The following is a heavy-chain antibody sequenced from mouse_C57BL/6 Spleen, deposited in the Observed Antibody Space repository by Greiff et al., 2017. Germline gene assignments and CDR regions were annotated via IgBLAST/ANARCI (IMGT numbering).Heavy chain of an antibody. J-gene: IGHJ2*01. V-gene: IGHV1-52*01. CDR2: IDPSDSET. Sequence: QVQLQQPGAELVRPGSSVKLSCKASGYTFTSYWMHWVKQRPIQGLEWIGNIDPSDSETHYNQKFKDKATLTGDKSSSTAYMQLSSLTSEDSAVYYCARSDGIGTTGYYCDYWGQGTTLTVSS. CDR1: GYTFTSYW. CDR3: ARSDGIGTTGYYCDY. D-gene: IGHD1-1*01.